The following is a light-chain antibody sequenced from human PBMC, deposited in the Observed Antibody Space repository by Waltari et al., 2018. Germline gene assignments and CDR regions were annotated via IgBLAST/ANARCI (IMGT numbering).Light chain of an antibody. CDR1: SSDVGGYDY. Sequence: QSALTQPPSASGSPGQSVTISCTGTSSDVGGYDYVSWYQQHPGKAPKHMVYEVTRRPAGVPDRFSGSKSGNTASLTVSGLQADDEADYYCSSFGGSGVFGTGTKVTVL. CDR2: EVT. J-gene: IGLJ1*01. CDR3: SSFGGSGV. V-gene: IGLV2-8*01.